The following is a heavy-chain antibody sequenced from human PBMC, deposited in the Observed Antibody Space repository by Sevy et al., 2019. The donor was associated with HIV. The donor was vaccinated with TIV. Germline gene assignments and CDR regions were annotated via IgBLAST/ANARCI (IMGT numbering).Heavy chain of an antibody. Sequence: GGSLRLSCAASGFTFSSYEMNWVRQAPGKGLEWVSYISSSGSTIYYADSVKGRFTISRDNAKNSLYLQMNSLRAEDTAVYYCARKSYYYGSGSYYPPNYDYWGQGTLVTVSS. J-gene: IGHJ4*02. V-gene: IGHV3-48*03. CDR1: GFTFSSYE. CDR2: ISSSGSTI. CDR3: ARKSYYYGSGSYYPPNYDY. D-gene: IGHD3-10*01.